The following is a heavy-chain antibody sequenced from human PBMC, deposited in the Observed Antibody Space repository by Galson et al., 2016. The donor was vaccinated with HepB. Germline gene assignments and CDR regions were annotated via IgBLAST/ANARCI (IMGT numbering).Heavy chain of an antibody. CDR3: ARDMAGYNWIDF. V-gene: IGHV3-21*01. Sequence: SLRLSCAASGFNFNTYDMHWVRQAPGKGLEWVSYISRTSSYIYYADSVRGRFTISRANAKNSLLLQLNSLRAADTAIYYCARDMAGYNWIDFWGLGTLVTVSS. J-gene: IGHJ4*02. D-gene: IGHD5-24*01. CDR1: GFNFNTYD. CDR2: ISRTSSYI.